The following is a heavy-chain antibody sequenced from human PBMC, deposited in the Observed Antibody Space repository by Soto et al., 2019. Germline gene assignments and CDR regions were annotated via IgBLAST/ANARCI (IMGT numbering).Heavy chain of an antibody. CDR2: ISGSGGSI. V-gene: IGHV3-23*01. D-gene: IGHD2-21*02. J-gene: IGHJ6*02. Sequence: EVQLLDSGGGLVQPGGALRLSCSASGFIFSSSAMNWVRQAPGKGLEWVSAISGSGGSIYYADSVKGRFTISRDNSKTTLYLQMDSLRAEDTAVYYCAKGGGDSLRYGMDVWGQGTTVTASS. CDR1: GFIFSSSA. CDR3: AKGGGDSLRYGMDV.